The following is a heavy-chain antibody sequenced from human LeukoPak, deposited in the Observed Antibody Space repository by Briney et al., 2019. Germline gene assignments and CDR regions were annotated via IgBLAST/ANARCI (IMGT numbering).Heavy chain of an antibody. CDR1: GFTFSSFG. CDR3: AKDFAGVPGFFDY. D-gene: IGHD3-10*01. CDR2: IRYDANKK. J-gene: IGHJ4*02. V-gene: IGHV3-30*02. Sequence: GGSLRLSCAASGFTFSSFGMHWVRQAPGKGLEWVAFIRYDANKKYYADSVKGRFTISRDNSKNTLDLQMNSLRAEDTAVYYCAKDFAGVPGFFDYWGQGILVIVSS.